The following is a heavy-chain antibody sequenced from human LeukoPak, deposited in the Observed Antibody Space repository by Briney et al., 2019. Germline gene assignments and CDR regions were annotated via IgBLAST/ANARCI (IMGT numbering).Heavy chain of an antibody. J-gene: IGHJ6*02. CDR2: IWYDGSNK. CDR3: ARDQAYYYYGMDV. Sequence: GRSLRLSCAASGFTFSSYGMHWVRQAPGKGLXXXAVIWYDGSNKYYADSVKGRFTISRDNSKNTLYLQMNSLRAEDTAVYYCARDQAYYYYGMDVWGQGTTVTVSS. CDR1: GFTFSSYG. V-gene: IGHV3-33*01.